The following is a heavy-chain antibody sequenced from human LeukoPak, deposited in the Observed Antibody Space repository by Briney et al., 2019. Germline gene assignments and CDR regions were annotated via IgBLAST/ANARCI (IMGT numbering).Heavy chain of an antibody. V-gene: IGHV6-1*01. CDR2: TYYRSKWYN. CDR3: ARVTWYFDF. CDR1: GDSVSSNSAA. J-gene: IGHJ2*01. Sequence: SQTLSLTCAISGDSVSSNSAAWNWIRLSPSRGLEWLGRTYYRSKWYNDYAVSVKSRITINPDTSKNQFSLQLASVSPEDTAVYFCARVTWYFDFWGRGTLVTVSS.